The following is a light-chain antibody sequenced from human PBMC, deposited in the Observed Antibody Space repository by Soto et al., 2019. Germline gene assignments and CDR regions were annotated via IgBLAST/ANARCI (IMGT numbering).Light chain of an antibody. Sequence: QSALTQPASVSGSPGQSITISCTGTSSGIGDYNFVSWYQQYPGKAPKLVIFAVSSRPSGVSHRFSGSKSGNTASLTISGLQAEDEADYYCSSSTGTTTHHVFGTGTQVTVL. V-gene: IGLV2-14*01. J-gene: IGLJ1*01. CDR1: SSGIGDYNF. CDR2: AVS. CDR3: SSSTGTTTHHV.